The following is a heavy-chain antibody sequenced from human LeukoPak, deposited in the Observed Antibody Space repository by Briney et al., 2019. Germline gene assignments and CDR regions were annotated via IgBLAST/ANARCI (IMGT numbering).Heavy chain of an antibody. V-gene: IGHV4-34*01. D-gene: IGHD3-9*01. Sequence: SETLSLTCAVYGGSFSGYYWSWIRQPPGKGLEWIGEINHSGSINYNPSLKSRVTISVDTSKNQFSLKLSSVTAADTAVYYCARTDILTGEYYFDYWGQGTLVTVSS. J-gene: IGHJ4*02. CDR1: GGSFSGYY. CDR2: INHSGSI. CDR3: ARTDILTGEYYFDY.